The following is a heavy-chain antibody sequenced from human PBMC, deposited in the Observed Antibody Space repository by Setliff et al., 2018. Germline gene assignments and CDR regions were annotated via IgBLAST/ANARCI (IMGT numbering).Heavy chain of an antibody. CDR1: GYTFSSYS. V-gene: IGHV1-3*01. Sequence: ASVKVSCKASGYTFSSYSMHWVRQAPGQRLEWMGWINAANENTQYSKKFQGRLTITRDTSANTAYMELSSLRPEDTALKYWARYNWNTNWFDPWGQGTLVTVSS. J-gene: IGHJ5*02. CDR3: ARYNWNTNWFDP. CDR2: INAANENT. D-gene: IGHD1-20*01.